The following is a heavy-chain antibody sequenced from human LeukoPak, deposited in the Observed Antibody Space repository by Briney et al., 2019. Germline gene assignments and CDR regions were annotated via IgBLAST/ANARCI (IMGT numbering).Heavy chain of an antibody. CDR3: TRDLGNYDFWSGYSPRDYYYYMDV. J-gene: IGHJ6*03. CDR2: IRSKAYGGTT. Sequence: GGSLRLSCTASGFTFGDYAMSWFRQAPGKGLEWVGFIRSKAYGGTTEYAASVKGRFTISRDDSKSIAYLQMNSLKTEDTAVYYCTRDLGNYDFWSGYSPRDYYYYMDVWGKGTTVTVSS. CDR1: GFTFGDYA. V-gene: IGHV3-49*03. D-gene: IGHD3-3*01.